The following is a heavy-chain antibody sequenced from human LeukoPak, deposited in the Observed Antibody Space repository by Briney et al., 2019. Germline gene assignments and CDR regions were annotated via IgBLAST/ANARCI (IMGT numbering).Heavy chain of an antibody. J-gene: IGHJ5*02. D-gene: IGHD3-10*01. CDR3: ARGPRFGELLWHWFDP. CDR2: IYYSGST. Sequence: SETLSLTCTVSGDSISSYYCSWIRQPPGKGLEWIGYIYYSGSTSYNPSLKSRVTISLDTSNNQFSLRLNSVTAADTAVYYCARGPRFGELLWHWFDPWGQGTLVTVSS. V-gene: IGHV4-59*12. CDR1: GDSISSYY.